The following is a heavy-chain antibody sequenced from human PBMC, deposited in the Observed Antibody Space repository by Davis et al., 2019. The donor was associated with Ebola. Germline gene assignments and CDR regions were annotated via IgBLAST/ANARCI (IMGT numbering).Heavy chain of an antibody. J-gene: IGHJ3*01. CDR1: GNSFSSHW. CDR2: IYTGDSDT. V-gene: IGHV5-51*01. D-gene: IGHD4-17*01. Sequence: GESLKISCKDSGNSFSSHWIGWVRQMPGKGLEWMGIIYTGDSDTRYSPSFRGQVTISADKSINTAYLQWSGLRASDTAMYYCARQRGYGDYVPADAFDVWGQGTMVSVSS. CDR3: ARQRGYGDYVPADAFDV.